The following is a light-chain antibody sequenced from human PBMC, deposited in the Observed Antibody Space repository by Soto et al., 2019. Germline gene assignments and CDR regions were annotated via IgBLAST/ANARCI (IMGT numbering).Light chain of an antibody. CDR3: QKYNFVPGT. J-gene: IGKJ3*01. Sequence: DVQMTQSPSSLSASVGDRVTITCRASQGISNYLAWYQQKPGKVPKVLIYDASTLQSGVPSRFSGSGSGTVFTLTISSLQPEDVATYYCQKYNFVPGTFGPGTKVDIK. V-gene: IGKV1-27*01. CDR2: DAS. CDR1: QGISNY.